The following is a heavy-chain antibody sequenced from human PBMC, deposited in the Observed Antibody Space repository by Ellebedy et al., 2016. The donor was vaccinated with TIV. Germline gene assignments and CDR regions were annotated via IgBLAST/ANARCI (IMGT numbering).Heavy chain of an antibody. V-gene: IGHV4-4*07. D-gene: IGHD1-26*01. J-gene: IGHJ4*02. Sequence: SETLSLTCTVSGDSISGYSWNWIRQTAGKGLEWIGRIYTGGNSKYNSPLKSRVTMSIDTSGNHFSLQLRSVTAADTAVYYCARARSGTYYYFDYWGQGTLVTVSS. CDR2: IYTGGNS. CDR3: ARARSGTYYYFDY. CDR1: GDSISGYS.